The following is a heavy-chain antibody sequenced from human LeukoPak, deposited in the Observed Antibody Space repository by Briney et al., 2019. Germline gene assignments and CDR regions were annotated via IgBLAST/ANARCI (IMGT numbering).Heavy chain of an antibody. CDR1: GYPIRSGFY. J-gene: IGHJ4*02. CDR3: ARHEAEMATILGNY. CDR2: TYQSGST. V-gene: IGHV4-38-2*02. Sequence: KTSETLSPTCTVAGYPIRSGFYWGWIRQPPGNGLEWVGSTYQSGSTFYNQPLKSRVTISVETSKNQFSLSLRSVTAADTAVYYCARHEAEMATILGNYWGQGTLVIVSS. D-gene: IGHD5-24*01.